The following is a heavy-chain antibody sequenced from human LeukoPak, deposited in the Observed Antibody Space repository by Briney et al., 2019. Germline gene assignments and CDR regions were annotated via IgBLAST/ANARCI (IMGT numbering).Heavy chain of an antibody. D-gene: IGHD2-15*01. J-gene: IGHJ4*02. CDR1: GFTFSSYA. V-gene: IGHV3-23*01. CDR3: AKTPELLPQNFDY. Sequence: GGSLRLSCAASGFTFSSYAMSWVRQAPGNGLEWVSAISGSGGSTYYADSVKGRFTISRDNSKNTLYLQMNSLRAEDTAVYYCAKTPELLPQNFDYWGQGTLVTVSS. CDR2: ISGSGGST.